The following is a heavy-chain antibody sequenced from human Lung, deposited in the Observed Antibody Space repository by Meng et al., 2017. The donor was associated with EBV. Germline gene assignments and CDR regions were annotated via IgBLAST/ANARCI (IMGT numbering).Heavy chain of an antibody. CDR1: GGYFSGYF. CDR3: ARGPYYYGLSAYYYY. D-gene: IGHD3-22*01. CDR2: IDYSGST. J-gene: IGHJ4*02. V-gene: IGHV4-34*01. Sequence: QVQRQQLGGGLLKPSETLSLTCAVYGGYFSGYFWTWIRQTPGKGLDWIGEIDYSGSTNYNPSLKSRVTISVDTSKNQFSLKLSSVAAADTAVYYCARGPYYYGLSAYYYYWGQGSLVTVSS.